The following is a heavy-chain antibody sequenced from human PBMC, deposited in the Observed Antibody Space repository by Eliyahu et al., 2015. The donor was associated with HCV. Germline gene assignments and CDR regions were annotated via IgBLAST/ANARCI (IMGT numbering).Heavy chain of an antibody. CDR2: IKSKNDGGTT. CDR3: SMVTTLEY. Sequence: EVQLVESGGAFVXPGGSLRLSCTAXGFSFSNAWMTWVRQAPGKGLEWVGRIKSKNDGGTTDYSGPLRGRFTISRDDSKNTLYLQMNSLKTEDTAVYYCSMVTTLEYWGQGTLVTVSS. D-gene: IGHD4-17*01. V-gene: IGHV3-15*02. CDR1: GFSFSNAW. J-gene: IGHJ4*02.